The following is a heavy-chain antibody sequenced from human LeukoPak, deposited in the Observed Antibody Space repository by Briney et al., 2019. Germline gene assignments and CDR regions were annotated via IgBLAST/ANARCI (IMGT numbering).Heavy chain of an antibody. Sequence: SETLSLTCTVSGGFINSSTYYWAWIRQPPGKGLEWIGSIYYGGNTNYNPSLKSRLTISLDTSRNQISLKLSSVTAADTAVYYCARDPADYWGQGILVTVSS. CDR2: IYYGGNT. CDR1: GGFINSSTYY. V-gene: IGHV4-39*07. CDR3: ARDPADY. J-gene: IGHJ4*02.